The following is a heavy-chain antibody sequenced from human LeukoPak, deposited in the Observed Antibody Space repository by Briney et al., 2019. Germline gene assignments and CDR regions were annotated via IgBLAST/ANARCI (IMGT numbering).Heavy chain of an antibody. D-gene: IGHD6-13*01. Sequence: GESLKISCKGSGYSFTSYWIGWVCQMPGKGLEWMGIIYPGDSDTRYSPSFQGQVTISADKSISTAYLQWSSLKTSDTAMYYCARLILSSSWYSFDYWGQGTLVTVSS. V-gene: IGHV5-51*01. J-gene: IGHJ4*02. CDR1: GYSFTSYW. CDR3: ARLILSSSWYSFDY. CDR2: IYPGDSDT.